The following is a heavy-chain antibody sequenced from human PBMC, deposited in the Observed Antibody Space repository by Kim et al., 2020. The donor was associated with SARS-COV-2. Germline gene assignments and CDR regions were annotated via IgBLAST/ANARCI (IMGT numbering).Heavy chain of an antibody. CDR3: ASMERWLLYFDY. D-gene: IGHD5-12*01. V-gene: IGHV4-39*01. J-gene: IGHJ4*02. CDR1: GGPISSSSFY. Sequence: SETLSLTCTVSGGPISSSSFYWGWIRQSPGKGLEWIGTIYFSGGTYFNPSLKSRVTISVDTSKNQFSLKLTSVTAADTAVYYCASMERWLLYFDYWGQGT. CDR2: IYFSGGT.